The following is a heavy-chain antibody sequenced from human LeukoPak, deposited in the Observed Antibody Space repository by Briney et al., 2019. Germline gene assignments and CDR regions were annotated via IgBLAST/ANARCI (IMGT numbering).Heavy chain of an antibody. CDR2: IRSKANSYAT. CDR3: ARDFDRYYFDY. J-gene: IGHJ4*02. D-gene: IGHD3-9*01. Sequence: PGGSLRLSCAASGFIFSGSAMHWVRQSSGKGLEWVDRIRSKANSYATAYAASVKGRFTISRDDSKNTAYLQMNSLKTEDTAVYYCARDFDRYYFDYWGQGTLVTVSS. CDR1: GFIFSGSA. V-gene: IGHV3-73*01.